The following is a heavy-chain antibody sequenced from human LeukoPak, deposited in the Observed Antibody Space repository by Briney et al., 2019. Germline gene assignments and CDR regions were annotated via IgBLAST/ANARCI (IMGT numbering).Heavy chain of an antibody. D-gene: IGHD3-10*01. CDR1: GYPFINYY. J-gene: IGHJ6*02. V-gene: IGHV1-46*01. Sequence: ASVKVSCKASGYPFINYYIHWVRQAPGQGLEWMGIIIPSGGSTTYAQKFQGRVTITRDTSTSTVDMDLSSLRSDDTAVYYCARGAYGSGRRLGLDVWGQGTTVTVSS. CDR2: IIPSGGST. CDR3: ARGAYGSGRRLGLDV.